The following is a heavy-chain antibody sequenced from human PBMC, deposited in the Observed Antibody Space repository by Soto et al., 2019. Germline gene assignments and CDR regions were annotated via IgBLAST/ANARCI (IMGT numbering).Heavy chain of an antibody. CDR2: ISSSSTI. J-gene: IGHJ6*02. D-gene: IGHD2-15*01. CDR3: ARVSGGRGMDV. Sequence: GGSLRLSCAASGFTFSSYSMNWVRQAPGKGLEWVSYISSSSTIYYADSVKGRFTISRDNAKNSLYLQMNSLRDEDTAVYYCARVSGGRGMDVWGQGTTVTVSS. CDR1: GFTFSSYS. V-gene: IGHV3-48*02.